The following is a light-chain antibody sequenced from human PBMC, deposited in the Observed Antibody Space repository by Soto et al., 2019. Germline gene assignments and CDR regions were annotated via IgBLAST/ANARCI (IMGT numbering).Light chain of an antibody. CDR2: GAS. CDR1: QSVANRD. Sequence: EIVLTQSPATLSLSPGERATLSCRASQSVANRDLAWYQQRPGQAPRLLIYGASTRATGIPDRFSGSGSGTDFTLTISRQEPEDFAVYSCLQYAAAPRTFGQGTKVEIK. CDR3: LQYAAAPRT. V-gene: IGKV3-20*01. J-gene: IGKJ1*01.